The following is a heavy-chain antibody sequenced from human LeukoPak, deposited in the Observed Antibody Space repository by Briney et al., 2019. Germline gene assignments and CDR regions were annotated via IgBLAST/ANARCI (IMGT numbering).Heavy chain of an antibody. D-gene: IGHD2-15*01. V-gene: IGHV4-34*01. CDR1: GGSFSGYY. CDR3: ARVSNCSGGSCYSYYYYYMDV. J-gene: IGHJ6*03. CDR2: INHSGST. Sequence: SETLSLTCAVNGGSFSGYYWSWIRQPPGKGLERIGEINHSGSTNYNPSLKSRVTISVDTSKNQFSLKLSSVTAADTAVYYCARVSNCSGGSCYSYYYYYMDVWGKGTTVTVSS.